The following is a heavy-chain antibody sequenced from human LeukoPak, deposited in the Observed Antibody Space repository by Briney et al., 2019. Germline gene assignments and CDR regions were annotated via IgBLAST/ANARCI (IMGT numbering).Heavy chain of an antibody. D-gene: IGHD2-2*01. CDR3: AKGGHCTSTSCYYFDS. J-gene: IGHJ4*02. Sequence: GSSLRLSCAASGFTFSNSDMHWVRQAPGKGLEWVAVIWDNGNNKYYGDSVNGRFTISRDNSKNTLHLQMNSLRPKDSAIYYCAKGGHCTSTSCYYFDSWGQGALVTVSA. CDR1: GFTFSNSD. V-gene: IGHV3-33*06. CDR2: IWDNGNNK.